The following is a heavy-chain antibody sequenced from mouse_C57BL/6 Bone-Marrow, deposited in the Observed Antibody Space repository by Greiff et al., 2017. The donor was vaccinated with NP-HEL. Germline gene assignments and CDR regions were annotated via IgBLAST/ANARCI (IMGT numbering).Heavy chain of an antibody. CDR2: IYPSDSET. Sequence: VQLQQPGAQLVRPGSSVKLSCKASCYTFTSYWMAWVKQRPGQGLAWIGNIYPSDSETLYNQQFKDKATLTVDKSTSTAYMQLSSLTSEDSAVYYCARSNPLRLAYRGEGTLGTVSS. J-gene: IGHJ3*01. V-gene: IGHV1-61*01. CDR1: CYTFTSYW. CDR3: ARSNPLRLAY.